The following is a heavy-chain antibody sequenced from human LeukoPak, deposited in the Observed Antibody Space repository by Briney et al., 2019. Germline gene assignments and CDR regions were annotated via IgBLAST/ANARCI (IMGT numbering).Heavy chain of an antibody. Sequence: ASVTVSCKASGYTFSDNYIHWVRQAPGQGLEWMGWINPHSGGTNYGENFQGRVTLTRDTSISTAYMDLSSLISDDTAVYYFAREFMRVTAFDIWGQGTMVTVSS. CDR3: AREFMRVTAFDI. V-gene: IGHV1-2*02. J-gene: IGHJ3*02. CDR1: GYTFSDNY. D-gene: IGHD2-21*02. CDR2: INPHSGGT.